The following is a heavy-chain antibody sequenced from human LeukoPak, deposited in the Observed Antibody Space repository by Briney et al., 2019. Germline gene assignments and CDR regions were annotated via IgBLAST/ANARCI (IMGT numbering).Heavy chain of an antibody. CDR1: GESIRSSNW. Sequence: PSGTLSLTCAVSGESIRSSNWWSWVRQSPEKGLEWIGEIYHSGTTNYNPSLESRVTISLDTSNNQFFLDLNSVTAADTAVYYCARNEGYSYGYPLDYWGQGTLVTVSS. J-gene: IGHJ4*02. D-gene: IGHD5-18*01. CDR2: IYHSGTT. V-gene: IGHV4-4*02. CDR3: ARNEGYSYGYPLDY.